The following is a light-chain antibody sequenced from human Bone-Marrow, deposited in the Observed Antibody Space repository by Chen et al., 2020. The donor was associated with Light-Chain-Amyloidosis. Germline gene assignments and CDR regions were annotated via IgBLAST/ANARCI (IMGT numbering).Light chain of an antibody. CDR1: QSISSW. Sequence: DIQMTQSPSTLSASVGDRATITCRASQSISSWLAWYQQKPGKAPKLLIYKASSLESGVPSRFSGSGSGTEFTLTISSLQPDDFATYYCQQYNSPSTFGGGTKVEIK. CDR2: KAS. J-gene: IGKJ4*01. V-gene: IGKV1-5*03. CDR3: QQYNSPST.